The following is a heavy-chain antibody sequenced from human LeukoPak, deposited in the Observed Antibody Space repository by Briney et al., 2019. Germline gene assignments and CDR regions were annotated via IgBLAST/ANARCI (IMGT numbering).Heavy chain of an antibody. D-gene: IGHD5-12*01. Sequence: SETLSLTCVVSGYSISSGYYWGWIRQPPGKGLEWIGSIYHSGSTYYNPSLKSRVTISVDTSKNQFSLKLSSVTAADTAVYYCARDRSGYGNWGQGTLVTVSS. V-gene: IGHV4-38-2*02. CDR2: IYHSGST. CDR1: GYSISSGYY. CDR3: ARDRSGYGN. J-gene: IGHJ4*02.